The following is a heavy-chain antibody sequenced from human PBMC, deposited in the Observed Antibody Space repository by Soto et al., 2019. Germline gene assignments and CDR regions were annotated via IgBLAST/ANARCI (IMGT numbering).Heavy chain of an antibody. J-gene: IGHJ4*02. CDR1: GGTFSSYA. CDR3: ARVTRAGTTPWGWDY. CDR2: IIPIFGTA. V-gene: IGHV1-69*12. D-gene: IGHD1-1*01. Sequence: QVQLVQSGAEVKKPGSSVKVSCKASGGTFSSYAISWVRQAPGQGLEWMGGIIPIFGTANYAQKFQGRVTITADESTITAYMELSSLRSEDTAVYYCARVTRAGTTPWGWDYWGQGTLVTVSS.